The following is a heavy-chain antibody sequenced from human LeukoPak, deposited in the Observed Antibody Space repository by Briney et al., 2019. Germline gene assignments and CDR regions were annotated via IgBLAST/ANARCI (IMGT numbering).Heavy chain of an antibody. J-gene: IGHJ4*02. V-gene: IGHV4-38-2*02. CDR3: ARVPPHYYGTGSPD. D-gene: IGHD3-10*01. Sequence: PSETLSLTCIVPGYSISSGYYWGWIRPPPGKGVQWIGSIYNTGSTYYNPSLKSRITISVDTSKNQFSLRVTSVTATDTAVYYCARVPPHYYGTGSPDWGQGTLVTVSA. CDR2: IYNTGST. CDR1: GYSISSGYY.